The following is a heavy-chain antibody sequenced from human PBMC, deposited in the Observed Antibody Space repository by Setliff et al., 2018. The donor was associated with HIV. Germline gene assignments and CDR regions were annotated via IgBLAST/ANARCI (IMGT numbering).Heavy chain of an antibody. CDR2: INPSGGST. CDR3: ARDSPRQRVVDYYYYMDV. Sequence: ASVKVSCKASGYTFTSYYMHWVRQAPGQGLEWMGIINPSGGSTSYAQKFQGRVTMTRDTSTSTVYMELSSLRSEDTAVYYCARDSPRQRVVDYYYYMDVWGKGTTVTVSS. D-gene: IGHD2-15*01. V-gene: IGHV1-46*01. CDR1: GYTFTSYY. J-gene: IGHJ6*03.